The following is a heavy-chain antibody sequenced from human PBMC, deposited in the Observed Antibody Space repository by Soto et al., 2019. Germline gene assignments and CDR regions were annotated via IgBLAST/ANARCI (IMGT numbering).Heavy chain of an antibody. CDR2: INDSGST. CDR1: GGSFSGYY. V-gene: IGHV4-34*01. J-gene: IGHJ5*02. CDR3: ARVPGP. Sequence: SETLSLTCAVYGGSFSGYYWSWIRQPPGKGLEWIGEINDSGSTNHNPSLKSRVTISEDTSKNQFSLKLSSVTAADTAVYYCARVPGPWGQGTLVTVSS.